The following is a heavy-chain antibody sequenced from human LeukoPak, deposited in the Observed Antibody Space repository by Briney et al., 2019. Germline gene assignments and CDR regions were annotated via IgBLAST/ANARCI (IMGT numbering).Heavy chain of an antibody. CDR2: IYHSGST. CDR3: ARLGVTYYYDSSGSYYFDY. CDR1: GYSISSGYN. D-gene: IGHD3-22*01. Sequence: SETLSLTCAVSGYSISSGYNWGWIRQPPGKGLEWIGSIYHSGSTYYNPSLKSRVTISVDTSKNQFSLKLSSVTAADTAVYYCARLGVTYYYDSSGSYYFDYWGQGTLVTVSS. J-gene: IGHJ4*02. V-gene: IGHV4-38-2*01.